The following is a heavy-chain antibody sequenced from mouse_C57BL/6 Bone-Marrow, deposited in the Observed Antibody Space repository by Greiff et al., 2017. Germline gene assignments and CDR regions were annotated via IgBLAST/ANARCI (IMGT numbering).Heavy chain of an antibody. D-gene: IGHD1-1*01. V-gene: IGHV1-53*01. CDR1: GYTFTSYW. CDR2: INPSNGGT. J-gene: IGHJ2*01. Sequence: VQLQQPGTELVKPGASVKLSCKASGYTFTSYWMHWVKQRPGQGLEWIGNINPSNGGTNYNEKFKSKATLTDDKSSSTAYMQLSSLTSEDSSVYYCARESSSYALSGFDYWGQGTTLTVSS. CDR3: ARESSSYALSGFDY.